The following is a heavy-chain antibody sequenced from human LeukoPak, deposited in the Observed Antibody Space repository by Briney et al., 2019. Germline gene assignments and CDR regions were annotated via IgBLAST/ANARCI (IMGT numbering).Heavy chain of an antibody. CDR1: GGSFSGYY. J-gene: IGHJ6*02. Sequence: SESLSLTCAVYGGSFSGYYWSWIRQPAGNGLEWIGEINHSGSTNYNPSLKSRVTISVDTSKNQFSLKLSSVTAADTAVYYCARTKTQYSSGYYYGMDVWGQGTTVTVSS. CDR2: INHSGST. CDR3: ARTKTQYSSGYYYGMDV. V-gene: IGHV4-34*01. D-gene: IGHD6-25*01.